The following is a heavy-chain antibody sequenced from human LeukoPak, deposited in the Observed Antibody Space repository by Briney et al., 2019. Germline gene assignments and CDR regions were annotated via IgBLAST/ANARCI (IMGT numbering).Heavy chain of an antibody. V-gene: IGHV3-21*01. CDR2: ISSSGSSI. CDR3: GSLDSREDSSSRWGPLDL. D-gene: IGHD6-6*01. Sequence: GGSLRLSCAASGFTFDDYAMHWVRQAPGKGLEWVSTISSSGSSIFYAASVKGRFTISRDSAMNSLYLQMNSLKTEDTAVYYCGSLDSREDSSSRWGPLDLWGQGTMVTVSS. CDR1: GFTFDDYA. J-gene: IGHJ3*01.